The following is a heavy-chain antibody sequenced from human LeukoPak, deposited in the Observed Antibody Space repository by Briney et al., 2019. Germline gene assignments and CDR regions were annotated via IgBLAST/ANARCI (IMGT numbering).Heavy chain of an antibody. D-gene: IGHD6-19*01. J-gene: IGHJ3*02. CDR2: IIISSSYI. CDR3: ARAAGVAAGVFDI. CDR1: GFTFSAYS. V-gene: IGHV3-21*01. Sequence: GGSLRLSCAASGFTFSAYSMNWVRQAPGKGLEWVASIIISSSYIYYADSVKGRFTISRDNAKNSLYLQMNSLRAEDTAVYYCARAAGVAAGVFDIWGQGTMVTVSS.